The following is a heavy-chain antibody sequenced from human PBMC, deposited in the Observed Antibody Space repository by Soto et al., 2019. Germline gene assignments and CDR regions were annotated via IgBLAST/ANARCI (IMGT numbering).Heavy chain of an antibody. Sequence: LETLSVECGVEGGSCSGYSWSWFSQPPGKGLEWIGEINHSGSTNYNPSLKSRVTISVDTSKNQFSLKLSSVTAADTAVYYCARGPDIVATRNWFDPWGQGTLVTVSS. D-gene: IGHD5-12*01. CDR1: GGSCSGYS. CDR2: INHSGST. CDR3: ARGPDIVATRNWFDP. V-gene: IGHV4-34*01. J-gene: IGHJ5*02.